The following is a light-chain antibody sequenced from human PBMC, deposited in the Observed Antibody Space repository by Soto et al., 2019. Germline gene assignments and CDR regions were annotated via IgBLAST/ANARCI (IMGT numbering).Light chain of an antibody. J-gene: IGKJ1*01. Sequence: EIVLTQSPGTLSLSPGERATLSCRASQSVSSTYLAWYQQKPGQAPRLLIYGGSSRATGIPDRFSGSGSGKDFTLTISRLEPEDFAVYYCQQYGTSPRTFGQGTKVDIK. V-gene: IGKV3-20*01. CDR1: QSVSSTY. CDR3: QQYGTSPRT. CDR2: GGS.